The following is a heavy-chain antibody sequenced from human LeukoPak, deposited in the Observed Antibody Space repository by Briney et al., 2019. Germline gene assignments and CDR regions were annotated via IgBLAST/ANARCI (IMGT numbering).Heavy chain of an antibody. Sequence: SETLSLTCTVSGGSISSYYWSWIRQPPGKGLEWIGYIYYSESTNYNPSLKSRVTISVDTSKNQFSLKLSSVTAADTAVYYCARAEGSSWPVYYYGMDVWGQGTTVTVSS. J-gene: IGHJ6*02. D-gene: IGHD6-13*01. CDR3: ARAEGSSWPVYYYGMDV. V-gene: IGHV4-59*01. CDR1: GGSISSYY. CDR2: IYYSEST.